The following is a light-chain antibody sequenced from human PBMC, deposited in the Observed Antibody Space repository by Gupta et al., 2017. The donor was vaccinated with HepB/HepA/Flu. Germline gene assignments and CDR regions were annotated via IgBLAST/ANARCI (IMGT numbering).Light chain of an antibody. CDR1: TSNIGAGYD. CDR2: LFN. J-gene: IGLJ2*01. Sequence: QSVLTQPPSVSRAPGQRVTIVCSGSTSNIGAGYDLHWYEQVPANAPKHLIHLFNNRPSGGPDRFSGSPSDTSASLVITGLQPEDEGDYYCQSYDNRLGVWVFGGGTKLTVL. V-gene: IGLV1-40*01. CDR3: QSYDNRLGVWV.